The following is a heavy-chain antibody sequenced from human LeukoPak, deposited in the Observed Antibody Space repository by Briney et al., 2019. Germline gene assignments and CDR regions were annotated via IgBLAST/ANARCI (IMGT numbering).Heavy chain of an antibody. V-gene: IGHV3-33*01. J-gene: IGHJ2*01. Sequence: PGGSLRLSCAASGFTFSSYGMHWVRQAPGKGLEWVAVIWYDGSNKYYADSVKGRFTISRDNSKNTLYLQMNSLRAEDTAVYYCARDRDVDIVATISLSWYFDLWGRGTLVTVSS. CDR2: IWYDGSNK. CDR3: ARDRDVDIVATISLSWYFDL. CDR1: GFTFSSYG. D-gene: IGHD5-12*01.